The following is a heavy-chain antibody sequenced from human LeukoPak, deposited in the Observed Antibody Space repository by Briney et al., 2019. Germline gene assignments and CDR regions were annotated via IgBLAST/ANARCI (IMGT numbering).Heavy chain of an antibody. CDR2: ISGSGGST. Sequence: PGGSLRLSGAASGFTFSSYAMSWVRQAPGKGLEWVSLISGSGGSTYYADSVKGRFTISRDSSKNTLYLRMNSLRAEDTAVYYCAKDQMAIFGVGPNTNWFDPWGQGTLVTVSS. V-gene: IGHV3-23*01. J-gene: IGHJ5*02. CDR3: AKDQMAIFGVGPNTNWFDP. CDR1: GFTFSSYA. D-gene: IGHD3-3*01.